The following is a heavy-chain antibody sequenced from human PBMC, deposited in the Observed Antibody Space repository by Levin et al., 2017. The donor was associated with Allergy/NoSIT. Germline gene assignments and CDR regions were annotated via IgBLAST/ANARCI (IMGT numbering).Heavy chain of an antibody. J-gene: IGHJ5*01. D-gene: IGHD1-1*01. CDR2: ITGSGSAT. V-gene: IGHV3-23*01. Sequence: GESLKISCAASGFTFSSYSMSWVRQAPGKGLEWVSTITGSGSATWYLDSVKGRFSISRDNSKNTLYLQMDSLRAEDTALYYCAKDERRHDSWGQGTLVTVSS. CDR1: GFTFSSYS. CDR3: AKDERRHDS.